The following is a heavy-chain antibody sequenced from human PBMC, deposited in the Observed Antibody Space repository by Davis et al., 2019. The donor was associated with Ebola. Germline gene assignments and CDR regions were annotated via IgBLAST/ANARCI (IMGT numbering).Heavy chain of an antibody. D-gene: IGHD5-24*01. Sequence: MPSETLSLTCTVSGGSISSSSYYWGWIRQPPGKGLEWIGSIYYSGSTYYNPSLKSRVTISVDTSKNQFSLKLRSVTAADTAVYYCARQRRDGYSDFDYWGQGTLVTVSS. CDR1: GGSISSSSYY. J-gene: IGHJ4*02. CDR2: IYYSGST. V-gene: IGHV4-39*01. CDR3: ARQRRDGYSDFDY.